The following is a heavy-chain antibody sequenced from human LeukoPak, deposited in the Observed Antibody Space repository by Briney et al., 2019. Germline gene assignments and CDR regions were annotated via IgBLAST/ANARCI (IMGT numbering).Heavy chain of an antibody. CDR3: ARATVDYYDSSGYYSYFDY. D-gene: IGHD3-22*01. V-gene: IGHV5-51*01. CDR2: IYPGDSDT. CDR1: GYSFTSYW. Sequence: GESLKISCKGSGYSFTSYWIGWVRQMPGKGLEWMGIIYPGDSDTRYSPSFQGQVTISADKSISTAYLQWRSLKASDTAMYYCARATVDYYDSSGYYSYFDYWGQGTLVTVSS. J-gene: IGHJ4*02.